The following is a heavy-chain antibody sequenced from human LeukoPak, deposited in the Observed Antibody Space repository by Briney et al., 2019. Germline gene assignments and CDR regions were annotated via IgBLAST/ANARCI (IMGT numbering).Heavy chain of an antibody. Sequence: PGRSLRLSCAASGFTFSSYGMHWVRQAPGKGLEWVAFIRYDGSNKYYADSVKGRFTISRDNSKNTLHLQMNSLRAEDTAVYYCAKDGVRSPGAFDIWGQGTMVTVSS. CDR1: GFTFSSYG. J-gene: IGHJ3*02. CDR2: IRYDGSNK. V-gene: IGHV3-30*02. D-gene: IGHD2-15*01. CDR3: AKDGVRSPGAFDI.